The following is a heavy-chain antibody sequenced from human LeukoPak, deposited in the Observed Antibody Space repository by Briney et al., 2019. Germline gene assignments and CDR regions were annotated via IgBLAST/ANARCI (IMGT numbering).Heavy chain of an antibody. J-gene: IGHJ4*02. Sequence: GGSLRLSCAASVFTFSNAWMSWVRQAPGKGLEWVGRIKSKTDGGTTDYAAPVKGRFTISRDDSKNTLYLQMNSLKTEDTAVYYCTTRYGYHYFDYWGQGTLVTVSS. CDR1: VFTFSNAW. CDR3: TTRYGYHYFDY. D-gene: IGHD5-18*01. CDR2: IKSKTDGGTT. V-gene: IGHV3-15*01.